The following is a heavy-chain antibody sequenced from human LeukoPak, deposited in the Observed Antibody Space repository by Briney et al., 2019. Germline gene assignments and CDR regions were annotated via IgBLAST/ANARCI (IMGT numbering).Heavy chain of an antibody. CDR1: GYTFSNYG. Sequence: ASVKVSCKASGYTFSNYGISWVRQAPGQGLEWMGWISSYNGNTNYAQKLQGRVTMTTDTSTSTAYMELRSLRSDDTAVYYCARFLAPLLWFGELPNSPALYYYYYMDVWGKGTTVTVSS. V-gene: IGHV1-18*01. CDR2: ISSYNGNT. CDR3: ARFLAPLLWFGELPNSPALYYYYYMDV. J-gene: IGHJ6*03. D-gene: IGHD3-10*01.